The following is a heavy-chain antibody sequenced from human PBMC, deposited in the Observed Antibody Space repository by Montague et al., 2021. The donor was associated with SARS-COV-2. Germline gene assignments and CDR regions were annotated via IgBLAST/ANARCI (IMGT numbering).Heavy chain of an antibody. Sequence: SLRLSCAASGFSFSDYWMHWVRQAPGKGLVLVSRINSDGTNIIYADSVKGRFTISRDNAGNTLYLQMNSLRVEDSGVYFCVSETLPWGSSEWYTSDYYAMDVWGQGTTVTVSS. CDR1: GFSFSDYW. J-gene: IGHJ6*02. D-gene: IGHD6-19*01. CDR3: VSETLPWGSSEWYTSDYYAMDV. V-gene: IGHV3-74*01. CDR2: INSDGTNI.